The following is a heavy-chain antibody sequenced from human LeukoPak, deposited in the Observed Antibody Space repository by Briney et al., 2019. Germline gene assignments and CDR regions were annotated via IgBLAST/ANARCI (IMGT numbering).Heavy chain of an antibody. CDR2: IYYSGST. J-gene: IGHJ5*02. V-gene: IGHV4-59*11. CDR1: GGSISSHY. D-gene: IGHD2-2*01. CDR3: ARTLVVPAATSWFDP. Sequence: PSETLSLTCTVSGGSISSHYWSWIRQPPGKGLEWIGYIYYSGSTNYNPSLKSRVTISVDTSKNQFSLKLCSVTAADTAVYYCARTLVVPAATSWFDPWGQGTLVTVSS.